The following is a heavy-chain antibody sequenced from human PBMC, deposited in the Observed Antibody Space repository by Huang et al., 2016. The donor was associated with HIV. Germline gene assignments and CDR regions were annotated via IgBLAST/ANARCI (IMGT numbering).Heavy chain of an antibody. D-gene: IGHD4-17*01. V-gene: IGHV5-51*01. CDR3: ARLFDYGDTFDY. Sequence: EVQLMQSGAEVKKPGESLKISCKCSGYSFTSYWIGWVGQVPGKGVEWMGIIYPGDSDTRYSPSVQGHVTISVDKSINTAYLQWSSLKASDTAMYYCARLFDYGDTFDYWGQGTLVTVS. CDR1: GYSFTSYW. J-gene: IGHJ4*02. CDR2: IYPGDSDT.